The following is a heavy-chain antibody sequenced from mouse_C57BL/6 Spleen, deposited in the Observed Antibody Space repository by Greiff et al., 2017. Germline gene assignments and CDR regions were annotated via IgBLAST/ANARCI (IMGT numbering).Heavy chain of an antibody. J-gene: IGHJ4*01. D-gene: IGHD2-1*01. CDR3: ARRLYYCKPEYYAMDY. V-gene: IGHV1-55*01. CDR2: IYPGSGST. Sequence: QVQLQQPGAELVKPGASVKMSCKASGYTFTSYWITWVKQRPGQGLEWLGDIYPGSGSTNYTEKFKSKATLTVDTSSSTAYMQLSSLTSEDSAVYYCARRLYYCKPEYYAMDYWGQGTSVTVSS. CDR1: GYTFTSYW.